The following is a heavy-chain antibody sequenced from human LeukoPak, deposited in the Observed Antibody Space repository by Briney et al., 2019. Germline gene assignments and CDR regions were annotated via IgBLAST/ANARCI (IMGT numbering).Heavy chain of an antibody. CDR3: TTEDSSGWYRYFDY. D-gene: IGHD6-19*01. Sequence: GGSLRLSCTASGFTFGDYAMSWFRQAPGKGLEWVGRIKSHTDGGTTDYAAPMKDRFTISRDDSKNTLYLQMNSLKTEDTAVYYCTTEDSSGWYRYFDYWGQGTLVTVSS. CDR1: GFTFGDYA. CDR2: IKSHTDGGTT. J-gene: IGHJ4*02. V-gene: IGHV3-15*01.